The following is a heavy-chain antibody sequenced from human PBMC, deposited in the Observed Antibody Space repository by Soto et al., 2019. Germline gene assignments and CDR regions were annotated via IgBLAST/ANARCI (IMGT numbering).Heavy chain of an antibody. CDR1: GFPFSSSW. J-gene: IGHJ4*02. V-gene: IGHV3-7*05. CDR3: ARHSTTWFDY. Sequence: GGSLRLSCAASGFPFSSSWMTLVRQAPGKGLEWVANIKQDGSEKYYVDSVRGRFTISRDNAKSSLYLQMNSLRADDTAVYYCARHSTTWFDYWGQGVLVTVSS. CDR2: IKQDGSEK. D-gene: IGHD6-13*01.